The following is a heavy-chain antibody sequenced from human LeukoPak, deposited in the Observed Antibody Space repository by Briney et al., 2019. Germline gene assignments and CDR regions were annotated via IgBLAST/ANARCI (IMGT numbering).Heavy chain of an antibody. CDR3: ARLFLKNRYIDY. CDR1: GDSISSYY. V-gene: IGHV4-59*08. CDR2: IYYSGST. J-gene: IGHJ4*02. D-gene: IGHD2-2*02. Sequence: SETLSLTCTVSGDSISSYYWTWIRQPPGKGLELIGYIYYSGSTNYNPSLKSRVTISVDTSKNQFSLKLSSVTAADTAVYYCARLFLKNRYIDYWGQGTLVTVSS.